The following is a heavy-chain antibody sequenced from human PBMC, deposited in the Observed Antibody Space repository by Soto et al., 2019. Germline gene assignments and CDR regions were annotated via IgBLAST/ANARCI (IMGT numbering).Heavy chain of an antibody. CDR1: GGSISGYY. Sequence: PSETLSLTCTVSGGSISGYYWSWLRQPPGKGLEWIGEIYNSGSTNYNPPLKSRVTISIDKSKKQFSLQLSSVTAADTAVYYCARAAMGGSSWPFDYWGQGTLVTVSS. J-gene: IGHJ4*02. CDR2: IYNSGST. CDR3: ARAAMGGSSWPFDY. D-gene: IGHD6-13*01. V-gene: IGHV4-59*12.